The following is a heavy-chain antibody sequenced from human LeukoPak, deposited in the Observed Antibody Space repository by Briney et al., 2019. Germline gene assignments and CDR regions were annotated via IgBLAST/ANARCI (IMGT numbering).Heavy chain of an antibody. D-gene: IGHD3-16*02. CDR3: ARYMITFGGVIVAD. CDR2: IYTSGST. CDR1: GGSISSYY. V-gene: IGHV4-4*07. J-gene: IGHJ4*02. Sequence: SETLSLTCTVSGGSISSYYWSWIRQPAGKGLEWIGRIYTSGSTNYNPSLKSRVTMSVDTSKNQFSLKLSSVTAADTAVYYCARYMITFGGVIVADWGQGTLVTVSS.